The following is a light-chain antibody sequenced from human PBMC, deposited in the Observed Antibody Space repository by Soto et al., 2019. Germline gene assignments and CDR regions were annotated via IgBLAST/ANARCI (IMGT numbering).Light chain of an antibody. CDR3: QQYGTSEII. J-gene: IGKJ5*01. CDR2: DTS. V-gene: IGKV3-20*01. Sequence: IVFTQSPGTLSLSPNERATLSCRASQSLSNSFIAWYQQKPGQAPRLLIYDTSSRATGIPDRFSGSGSGTDFTLTISRLEPEDFSVFYCQQYGTSEIIFGQGRRLEIK. CDR1: QSLSNSF.